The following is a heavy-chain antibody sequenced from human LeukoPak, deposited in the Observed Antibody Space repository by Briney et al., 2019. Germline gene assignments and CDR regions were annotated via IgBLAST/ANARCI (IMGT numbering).Heavy chain of an antibody. Sequence: PSQTLSLTCAISGDSVSSDSAAWNWIRQSPSRGLEWLGRTYYRSKWYNDYAVSVKSRITINPDTSKNQFSLQLNSVTPEDTAVYYCARERGIQLWLGGDDAYDIWGQGTMVTVSS. CDR3: ARERGIQLWLGGDDAYDI. V-gene: IGHV6-1*01. CDR2: TYYRSKWYN. J-gene: IGHJ3*02. D-gene: IGHD5-18*01. CDR1: GDSVSSDSAA.